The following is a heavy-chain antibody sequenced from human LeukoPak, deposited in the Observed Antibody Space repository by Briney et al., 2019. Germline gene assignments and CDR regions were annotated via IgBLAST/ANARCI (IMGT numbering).Heavy chain of an antibody. CDR3: ARAPRGDTFGYGPGRPFDY. CDR2: IYYSGSN. D-gene: IGHD5-18*01. CDR1: GGSIGSSRYS. Sequence: PSETLSLSCSVSGGSIGSSRYSWGWIRQSPGKGLEWIGTIYYSGSNYYNPSLQSRVTISVDTSKNQFSLKLSSVAVADTAVYYCARAPRGDTFGYGPGRPFDYWGQGTLVTVSS. V-gene: IGHV4-39*07. J-gene: IGHJ4*02.